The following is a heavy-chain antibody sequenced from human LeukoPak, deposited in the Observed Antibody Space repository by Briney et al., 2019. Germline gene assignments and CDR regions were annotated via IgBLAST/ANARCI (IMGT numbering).Heavy chain of an antibody. CDR2: ISTYNGNT. J-gene: IGHJ5*02. D-gene: IGHD3-22*01. CDR1: GYTFTSYG. CDR3: ARSLRYYDSSGYPRYNWFDP. Sequence: ASVKVSCKASGYTFTSYGISWVRQAPGQGLEWMGWISTYNGNTNYAQKLPGRVTMTTYTSTSTAYMELRSLRSDDTAVYYCARSLRYYDSSGYPRYNWFDPWGQGTLVTVSS. V-gene: IGHV1-18*01.